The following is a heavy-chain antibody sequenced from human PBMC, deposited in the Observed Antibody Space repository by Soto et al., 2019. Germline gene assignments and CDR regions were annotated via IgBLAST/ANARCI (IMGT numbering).Heavy chain of an antibody. CDR2: IYWDGDK. V-gene: IGHV2-5*02. CDR1: GFSLSSSTVG. D-gene: IGHD3-16*02. Sequence: QITLTESGPTLVKPTQTLTLTCTFSGFSLSSSTVGVAWIRQPPGKALEWLAVIYWDGDKRYSPSLRSRLTITKDTSKNPVVLTLTNVDPVDTATYFCAHLMITYGGVVADDAFDFWGQGTLVTISS. CDR3: AHLMITYGGVVADDAFDF. J-gene: IGHJ3*01.